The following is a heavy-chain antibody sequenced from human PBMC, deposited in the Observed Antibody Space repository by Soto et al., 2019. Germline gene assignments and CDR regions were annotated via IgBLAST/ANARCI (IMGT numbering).Heavy chain of an antibody. CDR2: IWYDGSNK. D-gene: IGHD3-3*01. CDR3: ARGEVWSGSAPHLDY. V-gene: IGHV3-33*01. CDR1: GFTFSSYG. J-gene: IGHJ4*02. Sequence: PGGSLRLSCAASGFTFSSYGMHLVRQAPGKGLEWVAVIWYDGSNKYYADSVKGRFTISRDNSKNTLYLQMNSLRAEDTAVYYCARGEVWSGSAPHLDYWGQGTLVTVSS.